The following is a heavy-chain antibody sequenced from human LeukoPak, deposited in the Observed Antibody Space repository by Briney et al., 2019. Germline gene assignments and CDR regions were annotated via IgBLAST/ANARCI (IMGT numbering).Heavy chain of an antibody. D-gene: IGHD3-10*01. Sequence: GGSLRLSCAASGFTFRSYWMHWVRQPPGKGLVWVSRINSDGSSTTYADSVKGRFTISRDNSKNTLYLQMNSLRAEDTAVYYCAKVGVQYYGSGSYSDHWGQGTLVTVSS. CDR3: AKVGVQYYGSGSYSDH. CDR1: GFTFRSYW. V-gene: IGHV3-74*01. J-gene: IGHJ4*02. CDR2: INSDGSST.